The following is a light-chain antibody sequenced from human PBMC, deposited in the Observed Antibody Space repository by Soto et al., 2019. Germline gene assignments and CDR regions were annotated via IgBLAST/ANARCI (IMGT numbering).Light chain of an antibody. J-gene: IGKJ1*01. CDR3: QQYGSSPL. CDR1: QSVSSSY. CDR2: GAS. Sequence: EIVLSQSPATLSVSPGERVTLSCRASQSVSSSYLAWYQQKPGQAPRLLIYGASSRATGIPDRFSGSGSGTDFTLTISRLEPEDFAVYYCQQYGSSPLFGQGTKVDIK. V-gene: IGKV3-20*01.